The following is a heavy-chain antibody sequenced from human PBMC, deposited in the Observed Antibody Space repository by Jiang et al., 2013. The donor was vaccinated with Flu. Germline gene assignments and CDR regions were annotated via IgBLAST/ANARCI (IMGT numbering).Heavy chain of an antibody. Sequence: KPSETLSLTCTVSGGSTSSDSFYWAWIRQPPGKGLEWIGSIYSGGNSYYNPSLKSRVTISIDTSENNFSLRLSSVIAADTAVYYCARWESSGWYAGAGYFDVWGRGTLVTVSS. D-gene: IGHD6-19*01. CDR1: GGSTSSDSFY. CDR2: IYSGGNS. J-gene: IGHJ2*01. V-gene: IGHV4-39*02. CDR3: ARWESSGWYAGAGYFDV.